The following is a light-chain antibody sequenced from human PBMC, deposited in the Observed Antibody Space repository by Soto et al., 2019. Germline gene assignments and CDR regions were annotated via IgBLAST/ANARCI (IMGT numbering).Light chain of an antibody. Sequence: QSALTQPASVSGSPGQSITISCTGSSSDVGGYKYVSWYQQYPGKAPKLMIYEVSNRPSGVSNRFSGSKSGNTASLTISGLQAEDEADYYCSSYTSSRTAVFGRGTKLTVL. J-gene: IGLJ2*01. CDR3: SSYTSSRTAV. V-gene: IGLV2-14*01. CDR2: EVS. CDR1: SSDVGGYKY.